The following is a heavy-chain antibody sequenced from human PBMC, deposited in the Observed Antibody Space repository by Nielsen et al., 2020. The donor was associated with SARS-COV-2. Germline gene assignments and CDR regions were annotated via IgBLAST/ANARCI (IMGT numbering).Heavy chain of an antibody. CDR1: GFTFSSYA. D-gene: IGHD3-3*01. CDR3: ARDHTIFGVVTLFYYYYGMDV. CDR2: ISGSGGST. Sequence: GESLKISCAASGFTFSSYAMSWVRQAPGKGLEWVSAISGSGGSTYYADSVKGRFTISRDNSKNTLYLQMNSLRAEDTAVYYCARDHTIFGVVTLFYYYYGMDVWGQGTTVTVSS. J-gene: IGHJ6*02. V-gene: IGHV3-23*01.